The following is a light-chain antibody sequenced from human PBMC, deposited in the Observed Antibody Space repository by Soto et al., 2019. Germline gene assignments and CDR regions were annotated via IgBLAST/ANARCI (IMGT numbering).Light chain of an antibody. CDR3: QQYDIWPWWT. Sequence: EIVLTQSPATLSVSLGDSATLSCRASQSVSLSLAWYQMRPGQPPRLLIYGASTRATDIPARFSGSGSGASFALTIMSLQSEEFAVYYCQQYDIWPWWTFGQGTEV. CDR1: QSVSLS. CDR2: GAS. V-gene: IGKV3-15*01. J-gene: IGKJ1*01.